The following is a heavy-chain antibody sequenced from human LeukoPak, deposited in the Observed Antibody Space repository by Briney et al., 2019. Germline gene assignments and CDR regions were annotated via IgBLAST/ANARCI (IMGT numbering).Heavy chain of an antibody. D-gene: IGHD3-3*01. V-gene: IGHV4-39*01. CDR3: ARQNYDFWSGYYTVPYN. CDR1: GGSISSSSYY. J-gene: IGHJ4*02. CDR2: IYYSGST. Sequence: SETLSLTCTVSGGSISSSSYYWGWIRQPPGKGLEWIGSIYYSGSTYYNPSLKSRVTMSVDTSKNQFSLKLSSVTAAGTAVYYCARQNYDFWSGYYTVPYNWGQGTLVTVSS.